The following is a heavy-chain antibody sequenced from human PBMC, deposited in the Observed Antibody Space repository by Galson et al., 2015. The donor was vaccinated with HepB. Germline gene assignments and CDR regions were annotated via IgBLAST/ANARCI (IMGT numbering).Heavy chain of an antibody. D-gene: IGHD2-2*01. J-gene: IGHJ3*02. Sequence: SVKVSCKASGYTFTSYGISWVRQAPGQGLEWMGWISAYNGNTNYAQKLQGRVTMTTDTSTSTAYMELRSLRSDDTAVYYCARGGYCSSTSYYFGVFAFDIWGQGTMVTVSS. CDR1: GYTFTSYG. CDR3: ARGGYCSSTSYYFGVFAFDI. V-gene: IGHV1-18*04. CDR2: ISAYNGNT.